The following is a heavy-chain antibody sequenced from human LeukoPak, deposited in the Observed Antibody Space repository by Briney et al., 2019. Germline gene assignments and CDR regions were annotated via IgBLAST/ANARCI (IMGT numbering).Heavy chain of an antibody. Sequence: PGGSLTLSCAASGFTFSSYAMNRVRQAPGKGLEWVSAISGSGGSTYYADSVKGRFTISRDNSKNTLFLQMNSLRAEDTAVYYCAKVIYYYGSVGYYFDNWGQGTLVTVSS. CDR3: AKVIYYYGSVGYYFDN. D-gene: IGHD3-10*01. V-gene: IGHV3-23*01. CDR1: GFTFSSYA. J-gene: IGHJ4*02. CDR2: ISGSGGST.